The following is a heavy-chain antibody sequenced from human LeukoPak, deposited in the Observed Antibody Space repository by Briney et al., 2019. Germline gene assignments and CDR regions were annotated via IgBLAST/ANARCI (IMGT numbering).Heavy chain of an antibody. CDR3: AKVSWLGTLPSYHFDS. CDR1: GFTFSDHA. D-gene: IGHD6-19*01. J-gene: IGHJ4*02. Sequence: PGGSLRLSCAASGFTFSDHAMSWVRQAPGKGLEWVSAIRGTGTTTFYAASVKGRFTISRDNSKNTADLQMNSLRAEDTAVYYCAKVSWLGTLPSYHFDSWGQGTLVTVSS. CDR2: IRGTGTTT. V-gene: IGHV3-23*01.